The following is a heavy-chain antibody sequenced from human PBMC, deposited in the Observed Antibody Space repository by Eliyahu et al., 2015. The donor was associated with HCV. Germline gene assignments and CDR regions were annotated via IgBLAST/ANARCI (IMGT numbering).Heavy chain of an antibody. V-gene: IGHV3-21*01. CDR1: GFIFXTYY. J-gene: IGHJ4*02. D-gene: IGHD1-26*01. CDR2: ISSDSTYI. Sequence: EVQLVESGGGLVKPGGSLRLSCAASGFIFXTYYVNWLRQAPGKGLEWGSSISSDSTYIYYADSVKGRFTISRDNGKNSLYLQMNSLRAEDTAVYYCARDRSPVGATGSLDYWGQGTLVTVSS. CDR3: ARDRSPVGATGSLDY.